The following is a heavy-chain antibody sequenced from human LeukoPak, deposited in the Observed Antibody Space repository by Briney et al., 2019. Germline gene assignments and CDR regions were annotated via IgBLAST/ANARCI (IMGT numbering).Heavy chain of an antibody. CDR2: IYYSGST. J-gene: IGHJ4*02. D-gene: IGHD5-24*01. CDR1: GGSIRSYY. V-gene: IGHV4-59*01. Sequence: SETLSLTXTVSGGSIRSYYWSWIRQPPGKGLEWIGYIYYSGSTNYNPSLKSRVTISVDTSKNQFSLKLSSVTAADTAVYYCARDIASFFGYNSWGFFDYWGQGTLVTVSS. CDR3: ARDIASFFGYNSWGFFDY.